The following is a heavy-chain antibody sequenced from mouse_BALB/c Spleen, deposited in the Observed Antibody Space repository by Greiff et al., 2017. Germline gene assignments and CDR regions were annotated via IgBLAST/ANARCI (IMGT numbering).Heavy chain of an antibody. V-gene: IGHV5-6*01. J-gene: IGHJ3*01. Sequence: EVKLMESGGDLVKPGGSLKLSCAASGFTFSSYGMSWVRQTPDKRLEWVATISSGGSYTYYPDSVKGRFTISRDNAKNTLYLQMSSLKSEDTARYYCARQGYGNYRFAYWGQGTLVTVSA. CDR2: ISSGGSYT. CDR1: GFTFSSYG. CDR3: ARQGYGNYRFAY. D-gene: IGHD2-10*02.